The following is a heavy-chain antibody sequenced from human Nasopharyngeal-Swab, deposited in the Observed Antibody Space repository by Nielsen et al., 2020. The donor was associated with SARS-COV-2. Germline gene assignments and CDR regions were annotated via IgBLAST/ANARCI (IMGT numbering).Heavy chain of an antibody. J-gene: IGHJ5*02. V-gene: IGHV1-69*04. CDR2: IIPMRGIA. CDR3: ARGPDPALKFDP. Sequence: SVKVSCKASGGTFSSFPINWVRQAPGQGLEWMGRIIPMRGIANYAQKFQGRVTITADKSTSTVYMDLSSLRSEDTAVYYCARGPDPALKFDPWGQGIPVTVSS. D-gene: IGHD5-18*01. CDR1: GGTFSSFP.